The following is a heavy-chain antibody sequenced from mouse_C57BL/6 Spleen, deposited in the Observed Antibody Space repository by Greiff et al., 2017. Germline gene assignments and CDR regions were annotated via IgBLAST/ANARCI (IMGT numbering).Heavy chain of an antibody. J-gene: IGHJ4*01. CDR3: ARRVLMVTTDGPYAIDY. CDR2: IWSGGST. D-gene: IGHD2-2*01. V-gene: IGHV2-2*01. Sequence: QVQLKESGPGLVQPSQSLSITCTVSGFSLTSYGVHWVRQSPGKGLEWLGVIWSGGSTDYNVAFISRLSLSKDKSNIQVFFKMTILLADDPAIYYCARRVLMVTTDGPYAIDYWGQGTSVTVSS. CDR1: GFSLTSYG.